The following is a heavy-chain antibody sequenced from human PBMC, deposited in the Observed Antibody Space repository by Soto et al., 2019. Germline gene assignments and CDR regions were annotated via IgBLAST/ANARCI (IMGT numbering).Heavy chain of an antibody. D-gene: IGHD3-10*01. CDR2: TFVTGAT. Sequence: QVQLQESGPGLVKSSETLSLICFVSGEALGSGQSYWNWIRQAPGKGLEWIGQTFVTGATKYSACLKSRVTMSVDTSKSQISLNLTSVTDADSARYFCAGGRSDSAGSSFGRRMDVWGQGTTVTVSS. V-gene: IGHV4-61*01. CDR3: AGGRSDSAGSSFGRRMDV. J-gene: IGHJ6*02. CDR1: GEALGSGQSY.